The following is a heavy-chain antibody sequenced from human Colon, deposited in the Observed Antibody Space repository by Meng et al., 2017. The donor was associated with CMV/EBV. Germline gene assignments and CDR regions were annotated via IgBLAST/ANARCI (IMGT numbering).Heavy chain of an antibody. Sequence: SLKISCAASGFTFDDYAMHWVRQAPGKGLEWVSGISWNSGSIGYADSVKGRFTISRDNANNSLYLQMNSLRAEDTAVYYCARSVTTSDFDYYYGMDVWGQGTTVTVSS. CDR3: ARSVTTSDFDYYYGMDV. J-gene: IGHJ6*02. V-gene: IGHV3-9*01. CDR1: GFTFDDYA. D-gene: IGHD5-12*01. CDR2: ISWNSGSI.